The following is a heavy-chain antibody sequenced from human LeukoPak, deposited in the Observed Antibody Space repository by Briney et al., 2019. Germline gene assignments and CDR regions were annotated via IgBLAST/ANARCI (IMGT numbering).Heavy chain of an antibody. CDR2: IYYSGST. J-gene: IGHJ6*03. D-gene: IGHD1-26*01. CDR1: VGSISISSYY. Sequence: PSETLSLTCTVSVGSISISSYYWGWIRQPPGKGLEWIGSIYYSGSTYYNPSLKSRVTISVDTSKNQFSLKLSSVTAADTAVYYCARLSGSYYYYYYMDVWGKGTTVTVSS. CDR3: ARLSGSYYYYYYMDV. V-gene: IGHV4-39*07.